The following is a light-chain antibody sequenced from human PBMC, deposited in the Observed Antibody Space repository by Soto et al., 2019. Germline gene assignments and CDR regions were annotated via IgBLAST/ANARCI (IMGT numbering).Light chain of an antibody. CDR2: GAS. CDR3: QQYGRSPGT. J-gene: IGKJ1*01. V-gene: IGKV3-20*01. CDR1: QSVSSSY. Sequence: EIVLTQSPGTLSLSPGERATLSCRASQSVSSSYLAWYQQKPGQAPRLLIYGASSRATGSSDRFSGSGTGTDFTLTISRLEPEYFAVYFCQQYGRSPGTFGQGTKVEIK.